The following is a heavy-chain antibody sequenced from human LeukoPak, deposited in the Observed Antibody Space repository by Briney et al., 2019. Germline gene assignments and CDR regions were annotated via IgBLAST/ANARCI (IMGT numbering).Heavy chain of an antibody. CDR3: ARLWVTARDAFDI. V-gene: IGHV4-39*01. Sequence: SETLSLTCTVSGGSISSSSYYWGWIRQPPGKGLEWIGSIYYSGTSYYNPSLKSRFTISVDTSKNQFSLKLSSVTAADTAVFYCARLWVTARDAFDIWGQGTMVTVSS. J-gene: IGHJ3*02. CDR2: IYYSGTS. D-gene: IGHD1-26*01. CDR1: GGSISSSSYY.